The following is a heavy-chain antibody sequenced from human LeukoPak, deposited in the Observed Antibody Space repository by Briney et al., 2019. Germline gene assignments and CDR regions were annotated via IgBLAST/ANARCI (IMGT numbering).Heavy chain of an antibody. D-gene: IGHD5-24*01. V-gene: IGHV3-7*01. Sequence: GSLRLSCPVPGLAFRSFWMSWVRQAPGKGLEWVANINQGGSEKYFVHSVRGRFTITRDNAQNLLHLQMNTLTAEVTAVYYRARERDGRFFDYWGQGTLVTVSS. CDR2: INQGGSEK. CDR1: GLAFRSFW. CDR3: ARERDGRFFDY. J-gene: IGHJ4*02.